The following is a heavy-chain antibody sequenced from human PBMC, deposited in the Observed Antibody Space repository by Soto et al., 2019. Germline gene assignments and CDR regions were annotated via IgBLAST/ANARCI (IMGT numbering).Heavy chain of an antibody. D-gene: IGHD4-17*01. J-gene: IGHJ5*02. CDR1: GGPITSGGYS. Sequence: PSETLSLTCAVSGGPITSGGYSWSWIRQPPGKGLEWIGYIYHSGGTYYNPSLKSRVTLSIDRTKKQFSLKLKSVTAEDTAVYFCARTMTTEGWFDPWGQGILVTVSS. CDR2: IYHSGGT. V-gene: IGHV4-30-2*01. CDR3: ARTMTTEGWFDP.